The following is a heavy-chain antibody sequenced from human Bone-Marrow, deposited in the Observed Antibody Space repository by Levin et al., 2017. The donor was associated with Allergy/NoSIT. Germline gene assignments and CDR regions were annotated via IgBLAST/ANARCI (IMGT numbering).Heavy chain of an antibody. D-gene: IGHD3-16*02. V-gene: IGHV1-69*13. CDR3: ARESWAFGGVIVDIAVHAAAFDI. CDR2: IIPIFGTA. CDR1: GGTFSSYA. J-gene: IGHJ3*02. Sequence: ASVKVSCKASGGTFSSYAISWVRQAPGQGLEWMGGIIPIFGTANYAQKFQGRVTITADESTSTAYMELSSLRSEDTAVYYCARESWAFGGVIVDIAVHAAAFDIWGQGTMVTVSS.